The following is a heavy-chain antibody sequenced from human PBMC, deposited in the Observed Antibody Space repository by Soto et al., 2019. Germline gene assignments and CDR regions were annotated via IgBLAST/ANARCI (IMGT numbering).Heavy chain of an antibody. J-gene: IGHJ3*02. CDR1: GFTCRSYD. CDR2: ILVGGST. Sequence: LRLSCAASGFTCRSYDMSWVRQAPGKGLEWVSTILVGGSTHYPDSVKGRFTISRDNSKNTVFLQMNSLTAGDTAVYYCAKATATGGGAFDICGQGTMVTVS. CDR3: AKATATGGGAFDI. D-gene: IGHD2-8*02. V-gene: IGHV3-23*01.